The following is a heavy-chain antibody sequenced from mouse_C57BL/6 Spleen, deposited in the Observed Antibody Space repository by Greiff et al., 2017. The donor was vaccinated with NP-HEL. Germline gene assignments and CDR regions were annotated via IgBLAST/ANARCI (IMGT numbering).Heavy chain of an antibody. V-gene: IGHV1-50*01. D-gene: IGHD1-1*01. J-gene: IGHJ4*01. CDR2: IDPSDSYT. CDR1: GYTFTSYW. CDR3: AREAFYYGSSPYYAMDY. Sequence: QVQLQQPGAELVKPGASVKLSCKASGYTFTSYWMQWVKQRPGQGLEWIGEIDPSDSYTNYIQKFKGKATLTVDPSSSTAYMQLSSLTTEDSAVYYGAREAFYYGSSPYYAMDYWGQGTSVTVSS.